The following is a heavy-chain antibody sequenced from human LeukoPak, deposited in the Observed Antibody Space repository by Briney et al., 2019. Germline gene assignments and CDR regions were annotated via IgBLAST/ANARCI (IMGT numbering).Heavy chain of an antibody. V-gene: IGHV3-74*03. D-gene: IGHD2-2*03. CDR3: ARGSDWILFDY. J-gene: IGHJ4*02. CDR2: VNREGTTT. CDR1: EFTFNTYW. Sequence: PGGSLRLSCAASEFTFNTYWMHWVRQAPGKGLVRVARVNREGTTTAYADSVKGRFIISRDNSKNTLYLQMNNLRAEDTAVYYCARGSDWILFDYWGQGTPVTVSS.